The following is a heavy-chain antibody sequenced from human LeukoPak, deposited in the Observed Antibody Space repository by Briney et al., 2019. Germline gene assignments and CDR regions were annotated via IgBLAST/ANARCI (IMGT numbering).Heavy chain of an antibody. CDR2: IYYSGNT. D-gene: IGHD3-10*01. CDR3: ANYYGSGSYRRDY. V-gene: IGHV4-59*12. CDR1: GGSISSYY. J-gene: IGHJ4*02. Sequence: SETLSLTCTVSGGSISSYYWSWIRQPPGKGLEWIGYIYYSGNTYYNPSLKSRVTISVDTSKNQFSLKLKSVTAADTAVYFCANYYGSGSYRRDYWGQGTLVTVSS.